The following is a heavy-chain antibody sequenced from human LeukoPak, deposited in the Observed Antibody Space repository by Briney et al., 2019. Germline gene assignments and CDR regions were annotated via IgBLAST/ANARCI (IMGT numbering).Heavy chain of an antibody. CDR3: AKDRETTASGTFDY. J-gene: IGHJ4*02. D-gene: IGHD1-1*01. CDR2: ISYDGSNK. V-gene: IGHV3-30*18. CDR1: GFTFSSYG. Sequence: GRSLRLSCAASGFTFSSYGMHWVREAPGKGLEWVAVISYDGSNKYYADSVRGRFTISRDDSNNTLYLQMNSLRAEDTGVYYCAKDRETTASGTFDYWGQGTLVTVSS.